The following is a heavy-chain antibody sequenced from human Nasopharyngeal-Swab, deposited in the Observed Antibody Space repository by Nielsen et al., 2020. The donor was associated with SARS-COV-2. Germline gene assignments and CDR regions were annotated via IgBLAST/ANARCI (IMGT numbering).Heavy chain of an antibody. V-gene: IGHV3-9*01. J-gene: IGHJ4*02. CDR2: ISWNSGSI. Sequence: GGSLRLSCAASGFTFDDYAMHWVRQAPGKGLEWVSGISWNSGSIGYADSVKGRFTISRDNAKTSLYLQMNSLRAEDTALYYCAKMSYTVDYWGQGTLVTVSS. D-gene: IGHD1-26*01. CDR1: GFTFDDYA. CDR3: AKMSYTVDY.